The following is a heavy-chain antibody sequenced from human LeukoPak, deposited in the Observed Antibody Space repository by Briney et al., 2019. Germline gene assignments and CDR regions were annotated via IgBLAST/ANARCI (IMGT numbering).Heavy chain of an antibody. J-gene: IGHJ4*02. CDR2: IYYSGIT. V-gene: IGHV4-59*01. CDR1: VGSLSSDY. Sequence: PSETLSLTCAVSVGSLSSDYWNWIRHPPGNGLEWIGYIYYSGITNYNPSLTSRVTMSVDTSNTQFSLKLSSVTPADTAVYYCARGAYCSGGSCYWYYWGQGTLVTVSS. D-gene: IGHD2-15*01. CDR3: ARGAYCSGGSCYWYY.